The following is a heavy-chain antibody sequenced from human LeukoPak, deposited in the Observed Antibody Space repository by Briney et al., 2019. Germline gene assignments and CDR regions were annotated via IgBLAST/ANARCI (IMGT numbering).Heavy chain of an antibody. CDR3: ARGPRISEMATITWYFNY. CDR2: INHSGST. V-gene: IGHV4-34*01. J-gene: IGHJ4*02. CDR1: GGSFSAHY. Sequence: SETLSLTCIVYGGSFSAHYWAWIRQPPGKGLEWIGEINHSGSTNYNPSLKSRVTISVDTSKSQFSLNLSSVTAADTAVYYCARGPRISEMATITWYFNYWGQGTLVTVSS. D-gene: IGHD5-24*01.